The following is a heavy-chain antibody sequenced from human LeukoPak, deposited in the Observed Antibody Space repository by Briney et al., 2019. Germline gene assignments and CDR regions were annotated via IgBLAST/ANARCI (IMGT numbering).Heavy chain of an antibody. J-gene: IGHJ4*02. CDR2: ISSNGGST. V-gene: IGHV3-64D*06. CDR3: VKDRVDSWYYFDY. D-gene: IGHD5-12*01. CDR1: GFTFSSYA. Sequence: GGSLRLSCSASGFTFSSYAMHWVRQAPGKGLEYVSAISSNGGSTYYADSVKGRFTISRGNSKNTLYLQMSSLRAEDTAVYYCVKDRVDSWYYFDYWGQGTLVTVSS.